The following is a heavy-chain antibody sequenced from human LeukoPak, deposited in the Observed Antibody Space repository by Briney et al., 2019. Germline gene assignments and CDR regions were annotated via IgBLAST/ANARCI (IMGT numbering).Heavy chain of an antibody. V-gene: IGHV3-15*01. CDR1: GLTLSNAW. J-gene: IGHJ4*02. Sequence: PGGSLRLSCAASGLTLSNAWMSWVRQAPGKGLEWVGRIKSKTDGGTTDYAAPVEGRFTISRDDSKNTLSLQMNSLKTEDTAVYYAVWEYSSSFNHWGQGTLVTVSS. CDR2: IKSKTDGGTT. D-gene: IGHD6-6*01. CDR3: VWEYSSSFNH.